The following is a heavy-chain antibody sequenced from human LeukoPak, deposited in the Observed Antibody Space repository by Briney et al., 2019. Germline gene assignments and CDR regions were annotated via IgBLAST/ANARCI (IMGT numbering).Heavy chain of an antibody. D-gene: IGHD3-22*01. V-gene: IGHV4-39*07. CDR1: GGSISSSSYY. Sequence: SETLSLTCTVSGGSISSSSYYWGWIRQPPGKGLEWIGSIYYSGSTYYNPSLKSRVTISVDTSKNQFSLKLSSVTAADTAVYYCASQWLFAFDDWGQGTLVTVSS. J-gene: IGHJ4*02. CDR2: IYYSGST. CDR3: ASQWLFAFDD.